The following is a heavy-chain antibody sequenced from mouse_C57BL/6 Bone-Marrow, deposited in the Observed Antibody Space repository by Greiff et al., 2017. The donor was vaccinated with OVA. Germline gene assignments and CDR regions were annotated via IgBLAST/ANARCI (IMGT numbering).Heavy chain of an antibody. CDR2: INPGSGGT. CDR1: GYAFTNYL. V-gene: IGHV1-54*01. D-gene: IGHD2-4*01. CDR3: AGGVYYDYDGGWFAY. J-gene: IGHJ3*01. Sequence: VQLQESGAELVRPGTSVKVSCKASGYAFTNYLIEWVKQRPGQGLEWIGVINPGSGGTNYNEKFKGKATLTADKSSSAAYMQLSSLTSEDSAVDVCAGGVYYDYDGGWFAYGGRGTLVTVSA.